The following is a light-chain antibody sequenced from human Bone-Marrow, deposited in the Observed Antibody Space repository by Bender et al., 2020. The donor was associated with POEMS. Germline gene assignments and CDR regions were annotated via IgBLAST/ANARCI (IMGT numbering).Light chain of an antibody. V-gene: IGLV2-14*02. J-gene: IGLJ2*01. CDR2: EVS. CDR1: SSDVGSYDL. Sequence: QSALTQPASVSGSPGQSITISCAGTSSDVGSYDLVSWYQQHPGKAPKLMIYEVSKRPSGVSNRFSGSKSGNTASLTVSGLQAEDEGNYYCSSYAGSGAVFGGGTKLTVL. CDR3: SSYAGSGAV.